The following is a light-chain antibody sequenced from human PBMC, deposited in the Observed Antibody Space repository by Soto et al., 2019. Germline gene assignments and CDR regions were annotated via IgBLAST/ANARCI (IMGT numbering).Light chain of an antibody. Sequence: DVAMTQSPLSLPVTLGQPASISCRSSQSLTYSDGNTYLNWFHLRPGQSPRRLIYKVSNRDSGVPDRFRGSGSGADFTLKISRVEAEDVGVYYCMQGTHWPPYTFGRGTKLEIK. CDR2: KVS. V-gene: IGKV2-30*01. CDR1: QSLTYSDGNTY. J-gene: IGKJ2*01. CDR3: MQGTHWPPYT.